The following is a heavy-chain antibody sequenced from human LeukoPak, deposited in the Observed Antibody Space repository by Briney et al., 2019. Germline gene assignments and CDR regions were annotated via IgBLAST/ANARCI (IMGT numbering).Heavy chain of an antibody. Sequence: GGSLRLSCAASGFTFSNYAMSWVRQAPGKGLEWVSGISGSGGNTYHADSVKGRFTISRDNSRNTLYVQMNNLRAEDTAVYYCATEKGDSPDYWGQGTLVTVSS. CDR3: ATEKGDSPDY. D-gene: IGHD2-21*01. CDR2: ISGSGGNT. V-gene: IGHV3-23*01. J-gene: IGHJ4*02. CDR1: GFTFSNYA.